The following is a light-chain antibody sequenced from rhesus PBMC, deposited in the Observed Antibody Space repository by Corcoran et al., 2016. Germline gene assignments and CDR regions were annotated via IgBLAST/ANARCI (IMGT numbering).Light chain of an antibody. CDR3: QQYDDLPYS. J-gene: IGKJ2*01. CDR2: YAS. V-gene: IGKV1-19*01. CDR1: QDISRW. Sequence: DIQMTQSPSSLSASVGDKVTITCHASQDISRWLAWYQQNPGKAPKPLIYYASILQSGVPSRFSGSGSGTDYTRTISSRQPEDFATYYCQQYDDLPYSFGQGTKVEIK.